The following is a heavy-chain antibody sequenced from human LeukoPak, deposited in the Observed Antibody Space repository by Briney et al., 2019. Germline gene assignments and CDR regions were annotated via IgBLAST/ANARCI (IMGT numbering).Heavy chain of an antibody. J-gene: IGHJ4*02. V-gene: IGHV3-23*01. CDR2: ISGSGGST. CDR3: AKGNWNDESFDY. CDR1: GFTFSSYA. Sequence: GGSLRLSCAASGFTFSSYAMSLVRQAPGKGLEWVSAISGSGGSTYYADSVKGRFTISRDNSKNTLYLQMNSLRAEDTAVYYCAKGNWNDESFDYWGQGTLVTVSS. D-gene: IGHD1-1*01.